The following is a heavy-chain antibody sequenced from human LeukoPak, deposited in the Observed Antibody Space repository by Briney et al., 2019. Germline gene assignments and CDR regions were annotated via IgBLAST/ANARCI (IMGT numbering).Heavy chain of an antibody. CDR2: ISGSGDST. J-gene: IGHJ4*02. CDR1: GFTFSSYG. CDR3: AKGGVVPAAIPLDFDY. Sequence: GGSLRLSCAASGFTFSSYGISWVRQAPGKGLEWVSAISGSGDSTYYADSVKGRFTISRDNSKNTLFLQMNSLRAEDTAVYYCAKGGVVPAAIPLDFDYWGQGTLVTVSS. V-gene: IGHV3-23*01. D-gene: IGHD2-2*01.